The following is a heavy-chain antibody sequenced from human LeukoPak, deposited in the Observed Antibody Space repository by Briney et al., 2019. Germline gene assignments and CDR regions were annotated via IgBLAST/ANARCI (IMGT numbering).Heavy chain of an antibody. D-gene: IGHD6-13*01. J-gene: IGHJ4*02. CDR3: AREGSRIAAATGGY. CDR1: GGSISSSSYY. V-gene: IGHV4-39*07. CDR2: IYYSGST. Sequence: SETLSLTCTVSGGSISSSSYYWGWIRQPPGKGLEWIGSIYYSGSTYYNPSLKSRVTISVDTSKNQFSLKLSSVTAADTAVYYCAREGSRIAAATGGYWGQGTLVTASS.